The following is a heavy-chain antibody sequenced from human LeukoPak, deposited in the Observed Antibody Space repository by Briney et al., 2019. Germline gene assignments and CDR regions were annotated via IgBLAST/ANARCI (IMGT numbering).Heavy chain of an antibody. CDR2: IYTSGST. Sequence: SETLSLTCTVSGGSISSYYWSWIRQPAGKGLEWIGRIYTSGSTNYNPSLKSRVTMSVDTSKNQFSLKLSSVTAADTAVYYCARDRGFGGSYLKWSHDAFDIWGQGTMVTVSS. CDR1: GGSISSYY. CDR3: ARDRGFGGSYLKWSHDAFDI. J-gene: IGHJ3*02. D-gene: IGHD1-26*01. V-gene: IGHV4-4*07.